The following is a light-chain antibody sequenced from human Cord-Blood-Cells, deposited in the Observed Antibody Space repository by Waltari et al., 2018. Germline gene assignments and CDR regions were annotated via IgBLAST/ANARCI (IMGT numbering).Light chain of an antibody. V-gene: IGKV4-1*01. J-gene: IGKJ3*01. CDR2: WSS. Sequence: DIVMTQSPDSLAVSLGDRATINCQSSQSVLYSFNNQYYLAWYQQKPGQPPKLLIYWSSTRESGVPDRFSGSGSGTDFTLTISSLQAEDVAVYYCQQYYSTPFTFGPGTKVDIK. CDR3: QQYYSTPFT. CDR1: QSVLYSFNNQYY.